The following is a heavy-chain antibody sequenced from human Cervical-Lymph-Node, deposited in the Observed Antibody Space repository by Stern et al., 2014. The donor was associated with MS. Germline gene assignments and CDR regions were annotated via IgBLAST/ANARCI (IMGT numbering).Heavy chain of an antibody. Sequence: EVQLVESGGGLVQTGGSLRLSCAAAGVTESSNYMSWVRQPPGKGLVRVSFISSGGSTYYADSVKGRFTISRHNSKNTLYLQMNSLRAEDTAVYYCARGDGSYDYDSSGLLLLWGQGTLVTVSS. CDR2: ISSGGST. V-gene: IGHV3-53*04. CDR1: GVTESSNY. D-gene: IGHD3-22*01. CDR3: ARGDGSYDYDSSGLLLL. J-gene: IGHJ4*02.